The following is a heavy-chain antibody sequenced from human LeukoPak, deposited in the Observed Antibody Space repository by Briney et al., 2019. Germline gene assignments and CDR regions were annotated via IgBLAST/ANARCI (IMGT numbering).Heavy chain of an antibody. CDR2: ISGSGGST. CDR1: GFTFSSYG. D-gene: IGHD2-2*02. J-gene: IGHJ6*02. Sequence: QPGGSLRLSCAASGFTFSSYGMSWVRRAPGKGLEWVSGISGSGGSTYYADSVKGRFTISRDNSKNTLYLQMNSLRAEDTAVYYCAKAVSCSSTSCYRSYGMDVWGQGTTVTVSS. CDR3: AKAVSCSSTSCYRSYGMDV. V-gene: IGHV3-23*01.